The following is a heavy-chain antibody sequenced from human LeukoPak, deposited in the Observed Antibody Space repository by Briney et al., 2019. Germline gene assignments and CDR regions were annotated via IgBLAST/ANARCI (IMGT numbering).Heavy chain of an antibody. CDR3: ARTFPNGAGESY. Sequence: SGTLSLTCTVSGGSISSSNYYWGWIRQPPGKGLEWIGSVYSSGSTYYQPSLKSRVTISVDTSKNQFSLRVSSVTAADTGIYYCARTFPNGAGESYWGQGTLVTVSS. V-gene: IGHV4-39*01. CDR2: VYSSGST. J-gene: IGHJ4*02. CDR1: GGSISSSNYY. D-gene: IGHD2-21*01.